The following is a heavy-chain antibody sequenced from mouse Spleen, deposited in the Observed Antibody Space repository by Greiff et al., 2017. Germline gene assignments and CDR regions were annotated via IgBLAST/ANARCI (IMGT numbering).Heavy chain of an antibody. V-gene: IGHV1-64*01. J-gene: IGHJ3*01. D-gene: IGHD4-1*01. CDR2: IHPNSGST. CDR1: GYTFTSYW. Sequence: QVQLKQPGAELVKPGASVKLSCKASGYTFTSYWMHWVKQRPGQGLEWIGMIHPNSGSTNYNEKFKSKATLTVDKSSSTAYMQLSSLTSEDSAVYYCARLTAAWFAYWGQGTLVTVSA. CDR3: ARLTAAWFAY.